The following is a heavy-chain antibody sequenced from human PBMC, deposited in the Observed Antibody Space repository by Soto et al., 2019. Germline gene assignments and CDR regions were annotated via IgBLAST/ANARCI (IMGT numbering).Heavy chain of an antibody. Sequence: GGSLRLSCAASGFTFSTYSMNWVRQAPGKGLEWVSYINSTGTIKYYAGSVKGRFTTPRDNAKNSLYLQMNSLRAEDTAVYYCARMSSSISPGCWGQGTLVTVSS. CDR3: ARMSSSISPGC. CDR2: INSTGTIK. CDR1: GFTFSTYS. V-gene: IGHV3-48*01. J-gene: IGHJ4*02. D-gene: IGHD2-2*01.